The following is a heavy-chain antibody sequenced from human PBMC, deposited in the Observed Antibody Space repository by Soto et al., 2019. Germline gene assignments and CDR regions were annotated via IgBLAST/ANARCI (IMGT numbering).Heavy chain of an antibody. CDR3: ARLDRGIARIDY. D-gene: IGHD6-13*01. V-gene: IGHV4-39*01. CDR2: IYYSGST. CDR1: GGSISSSSYY. J-gene: IGHJ4*02. Sequence: QLQLQESGPGLVKPSETLSLTCTVSGGSISSSSYYWGWIRQPPGKGLEWIGSIYYSGSTYYNPSLKSRVTISVDTYKNQYSLKLSSVTAADAAVYYCARLDRGIARIDYWGQGTLVTVSS.